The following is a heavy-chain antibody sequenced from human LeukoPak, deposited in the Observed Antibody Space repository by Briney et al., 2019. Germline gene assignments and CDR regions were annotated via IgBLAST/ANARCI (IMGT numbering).Heavy chain of an antibody. CDR3: AKIGEWFGEYYTWGFDS. J-gene: IGHJ5*01. CDR2: IIPLFGAS. D-gene: IGHD3-10*01. V-gene: IGHV1-69*06. CDR1: GDTFSSYA. Sequence: GASVKVSCKASGDTFSSYAITWVRQAPGQGLEWMGGIIPLFGASNYAQKFQARVTITADKSTSTAYMELSSLRSEDTAIYYCAKIGEWFGEYYTWGFDSWGQGTLVTVSS.